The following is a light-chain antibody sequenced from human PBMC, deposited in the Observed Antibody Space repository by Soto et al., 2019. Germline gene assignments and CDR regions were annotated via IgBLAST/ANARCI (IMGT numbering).Light chain of an antibody. V-gene: IGLV2-14*01. CDR1: GTDVGQYNY. CDR2: EVS. Sequence: QSVLTQPPSASGSPGQSVTISCTGAGTDVGQYNYVSWYQQHPGKAPKLLIYEVSNRPSGVSNRFSGSKSGNTASLTISGLQAEDEADYYCSSYTSSSTLEVFGTGTKVTVL. J-gene: IGLJ1*01. CDR3: SSYTSSSTLEV.